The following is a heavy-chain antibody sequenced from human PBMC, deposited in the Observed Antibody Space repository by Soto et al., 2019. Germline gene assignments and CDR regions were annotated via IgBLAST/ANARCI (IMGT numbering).Heavy chain of an antibody. CDR3: ASGNYYDSSGYYYEMFDY. CDR1: GGCISSSSYY. CDR2: IYYSGST. J-gene: IGHJ4*02. V-gene: IGHV4-39*01. D-gene: IGHD3-22*01. Sequence: PSETLSLTCTVSGGCISSSSYYWGWIRQPPGKGLEWIGSIYYSGSTYYNPSLKSRVTISVDTSKNQFSLKLSSVTAADTAVYYCASGNYYDSSGYYYEMFDYWGQGTLVTVSS.